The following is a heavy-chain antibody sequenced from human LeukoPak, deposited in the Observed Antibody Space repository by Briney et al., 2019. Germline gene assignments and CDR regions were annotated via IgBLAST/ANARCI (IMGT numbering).Heavy chain of an antibody. CDR3: ARVKPIAAGGD. CDR1: GGSISSSSYY. J-gene: IGHJ4*02. CDR2: INHSGST. D-gene: IGHD6-13*01. V-gene: IGHV4-39*07. Sequence: SETLSLTCTVSGGSISSSSYYWGWIRQPPGKGLEWIGEINHSGSTNYNPSLKSRVTISVDTSKNQFSLKLSSVTAADTAVYYCARVKPIAAGGDWGQGTLVTVSS.